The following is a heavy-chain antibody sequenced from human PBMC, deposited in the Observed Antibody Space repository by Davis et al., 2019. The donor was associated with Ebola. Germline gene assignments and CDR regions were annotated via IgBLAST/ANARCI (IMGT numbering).Heavy chain of an antibody. CDR1: GGSISSHY. CDR3: ASGGTYGGKNPYFYGMDV. V-gene: IGHV4-59*11. CDR2: IYYSGST. D-gene: IGHD4-23*01. Sequence: PGGSLRLSCTVSGGSISSHYWSWIRQPPGKGLEWIGYIYYSGSTNYNPSLKSRVTISLDTSKNHFSLKLSSVTDADTAVFYCASGGTYGGKNPYFYGMDVWGQGTTVTVSS. J-gene: IGHJ6*02.